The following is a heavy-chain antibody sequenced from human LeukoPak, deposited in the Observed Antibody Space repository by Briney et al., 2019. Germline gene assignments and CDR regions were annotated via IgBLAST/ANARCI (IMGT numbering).Heavy chain of an antibody. CDR1: GFTFSDYY. CDR3: AKVEGASKASVY. D-gene: IGHD1-1*01. V-gene: IGHV3-30*18. J-gene: IGHJ4*02. Sequence: GGSLRLSCAASGFTFSDYYMSWIRQAPGKGLEWVAGISYDGAEKYLADAVKGRFTISKDNSKNTLYLQMYSLRAEDTAVYYCAKVEGASKASVYWGQGALVTVSS. CDR2: ISYDGAEK.